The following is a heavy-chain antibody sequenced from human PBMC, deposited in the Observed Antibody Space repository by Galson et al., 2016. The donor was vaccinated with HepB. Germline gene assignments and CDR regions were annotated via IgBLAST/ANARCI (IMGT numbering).Heavy chain of an antibody. CDR3: ATPYYDFWSGYNPFDY. CDR2: ISYDGSNK. CDR1: GFTFSSYG. D-gene: IGHD3-3*01. J-gene: IGHJ4*02. V-gene: IGHV3-30*03. Sequence: SLRLSCAASGFTFSSYGMHWVRQAPGKGLEWVAVISYDGSNKYYADSVKGRLTISRDNSKNTLYVQMNSRRAEDTAGYYCATPYYDFWSGYNPFDYWGQGTLVTVSS.